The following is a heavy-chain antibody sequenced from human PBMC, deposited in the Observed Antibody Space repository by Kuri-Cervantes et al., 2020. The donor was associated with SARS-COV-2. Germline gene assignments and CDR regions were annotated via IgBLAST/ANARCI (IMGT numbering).Heavy chain of an antibody. V-gene: IGHV3-30*03. CDR3: ARATNYYYDSSGYYYKAFDI. CDR1: GFTFRRYA. J-gene: IGHJ3*02. CDR2: ISNDGTNK. Sequence: GESLKISCAASGFTFRRYAMHWVRQAPGKGLEWAAFISNDGTNKDYLASGKGRFTISRDNSQNTLYLQMQSLRSEDSAFYYCARATNYYYDSSGYYYKAFDIWGQGTMVTVSS. D-gene: IGHD3-22*01.